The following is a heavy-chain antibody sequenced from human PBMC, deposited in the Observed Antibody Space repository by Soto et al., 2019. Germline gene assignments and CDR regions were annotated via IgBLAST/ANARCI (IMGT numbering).Heavy chain of an antibody. CDR3: ARAEYDFWSCYYSSPAYYYYGMDV. Sequence: SVKVSCKASGGTFSSYAISWARQAPGQGLEWMGGIIPIFGTANYAQKFQGRVTITADKSTRTAYMELSSLRSEDTGVYYCARAEYDFWSCYYSSPAYYYYGMDVWGQGTTVTDSS. CDR1: GGTFSSYA. D-gene: IGHD3-3*01. J-gene: IGHJ6*02. V-gene: IGHV1-69*06. CDR2: IIPIFGTA.